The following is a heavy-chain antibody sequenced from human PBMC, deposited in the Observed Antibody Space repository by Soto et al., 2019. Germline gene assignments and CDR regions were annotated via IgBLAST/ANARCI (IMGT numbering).Heavy chain of an antibody. J-gene: IGHJ4*02. CDR2: ITSSSSYI. CDR1: GFTFSTYS. D-gene: IGHD3-3*01. Sequence: PGGSLRLSCAASGFTFSTYSMNWVRQAPGKGLEWVSSITSSSSYIYYADSVKGRFTISRDNAKNSLYLQMNSLRAEDTAVYYCASSSRTIPIFGVVTLYFDYWGQGTLVTVSS. V-gene: IGHV3-21*01. CDR3: ASSSRTIPIFGVVTLYFDY.